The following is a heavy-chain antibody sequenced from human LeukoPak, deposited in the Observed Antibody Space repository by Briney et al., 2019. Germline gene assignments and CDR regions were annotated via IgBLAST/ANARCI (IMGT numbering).Heavy chain of an antibody. CDR2: IYSGGRT. V-gene: IGHV3-66*01. D-gene: IGHD3-22*01. CDR1: GFIVSSNY. J-gene: IGHJ3*02. CDR3: ARAPDGYEAFDI. Sequence: GSLRLSCAVSGFIVSSNYMTWVRQAPSKRLEWVSVIYSGGRTYYPDSVKGRFTTSRDNSKNTLYLQMNSLRAEDTAVYYCARAPDGYEAFDIWGQGTMVTVSS.